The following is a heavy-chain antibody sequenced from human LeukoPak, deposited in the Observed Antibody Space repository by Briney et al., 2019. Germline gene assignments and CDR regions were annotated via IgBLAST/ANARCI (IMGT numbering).Heavy chain of an antibody. D-gene: IGHD1-26*01. J-gene: IGHJ6*02. V-gene: IGHV1-69*13. CDR1: GGTFSSYA. CDR3: ARDRVGARYYYHGMDV. CDR2: IIPIFGTA. Sequence: SVKVSCKASGGTFSSYAISWARQAPGQGLEWMGGIIPIFGTANYAQKFQGRVTITADESTSTAYMELSSLRSEDTAVYYCARDRVGARYYYHGMDVWGQGTTVTVSS.